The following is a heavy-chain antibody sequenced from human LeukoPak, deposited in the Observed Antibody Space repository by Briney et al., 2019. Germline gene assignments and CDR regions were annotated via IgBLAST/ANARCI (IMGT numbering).Heavy chain of an antibody. D-gene: IGHD2-2*02. CDR2: ISYDGSNK. V-gene: IGHV3-30-3*01. J-gene: IGHJ4*02. Sequence: GGSLRLSCAASGFTFSSYAMHWVRQAPGKGLEWVAVISYDGSNKYYADSVKGRFTISRDNSKNTLYLQMNSLRAEDTAVYYCAKVGGYCSSTNCYIDSWGQGTLVTVSS. CDR3: AKVGGYCSSTNCYIDS. CDR1: GFTFSSYA.